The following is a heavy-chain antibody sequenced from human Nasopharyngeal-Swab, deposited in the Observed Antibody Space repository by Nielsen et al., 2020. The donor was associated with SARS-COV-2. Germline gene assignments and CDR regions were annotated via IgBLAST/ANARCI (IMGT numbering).Heavy chain of an antibody. D-gene: IGHD2-2*01. V-gene: IGHV1-69*13. CDR1: GGTFSSYA. CDR3: ARWRYRSTSHMRYFDL. J-gene: IGHJ2*01. CDR2: IIPIFGTA. Sequence: SVKVSCKASGGTFSSYAISWVRQAPGQGLEWMGGIIPIFGTANYAQKFQGRVTITADESTSTAYMELRSLRSDDTAVYYCARWRYRSTSHMRYFDLWGRGTLVTVSS.